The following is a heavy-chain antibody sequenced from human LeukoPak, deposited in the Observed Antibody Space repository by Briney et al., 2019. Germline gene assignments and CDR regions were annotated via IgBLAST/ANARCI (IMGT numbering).Heavy chain of an antibody. V-gene: IGHV3-48*04. CDR2: ISISGSTI. D-gene: IGHD3-9*01. CDR1: GFSFSTYS. Sequence: GGSLRLSCAASGFSFSTYSMNWVRQAPGKGLEWVSYISISGSTIYYADSVKGRFTISRDNAKNSLYLQMNSLRAEDTAVHYCARSGWYYDILTGFDYWGQGTLVTVSS. J-gene: IGHJ4*02. CDR3: ARSGWYYDILTGFDY.